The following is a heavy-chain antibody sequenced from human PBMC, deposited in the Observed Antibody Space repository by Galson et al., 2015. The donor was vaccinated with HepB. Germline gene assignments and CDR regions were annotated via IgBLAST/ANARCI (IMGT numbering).Heavy chain of an antibody. V-gene: IGHV3-23*01. CDR1: GFTFSSYA. CDR2: ISDSSGST. CDR3: AKDHNDCAYSYFDL. J-gene: IGHJ2*01. Sequence: SLRLSCAASGFTFSSYAMSWVRQAPGMRLEWVSAISDSSGSTYYADSVKGRFTISRDKSKNTLYLQMNSLRAEDTAVYYCAKDHNDCAYSYFDLWGRGTLVTVSS. D-gene: IGHD2-21*02.